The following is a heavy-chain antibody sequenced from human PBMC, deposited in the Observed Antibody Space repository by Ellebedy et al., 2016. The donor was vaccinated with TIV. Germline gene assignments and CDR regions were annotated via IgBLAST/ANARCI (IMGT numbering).Heavy chain of an antibody. CDR3: ARGSEDLSNGMDV. CDR2: IIPIFGTA. D-gene: IGHD3-16*02. V-gene: IGHV1-69*13. CDR1: GGTFSSYA. Sequence: AASVKVSCKASGGTFSSYAISWVRQAPGQGLEWMGGIIPIFGTANYAQKFQGRVTITADESTSTDYMELSSLRSEDTAVYYCARGSEDLSNGMDVWGQGTTVTVSS. J-gene: IGHJ6*02.